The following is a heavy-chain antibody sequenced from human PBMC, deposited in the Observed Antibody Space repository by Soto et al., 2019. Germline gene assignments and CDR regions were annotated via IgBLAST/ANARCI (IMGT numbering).Heavy chain of an antibody. D-gene: IGHD6-19*01. Sequence: EVQLVESGGGLVQPGGSLRLSCVASGFTFISSFMGWIRQAPGKGLEWVANINQDGGVTYYVDSVEGRFTISRDNTKDSLYLQMNSLRGEDTAMYYCARYFRGRGRYFFDYWGQGTLVTVSS. CDR3: ARYFRGRGRYFFDY. CDR2: INQDGGVT. CDR1: GFTFISSF. V-gene: IGHV3-7*03. J-gene: IGHJ4*02.